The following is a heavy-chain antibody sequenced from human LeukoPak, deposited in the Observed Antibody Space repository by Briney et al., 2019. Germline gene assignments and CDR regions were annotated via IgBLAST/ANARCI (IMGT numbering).Heavy chain of an antibody. Sequence: PGGSLRLSCAASGFTFSSYAMTWVRQAPGKGLEWVAVISYDGSNFYYASSVKGRFTISRDNSKNTLYLQLNSLGAEDTAVYYCAKDKRLGAILSFYGMDVWGQGTTVTVSS. V-gene: IGHV3-30*18. CDR2: ISYDGSNF. D-gene: IGHD1-26*01. J-gene: IGHJ6*02. CDR1: GFTFSSYA. CDR3: AKDKRLGAILSFYGMDV.